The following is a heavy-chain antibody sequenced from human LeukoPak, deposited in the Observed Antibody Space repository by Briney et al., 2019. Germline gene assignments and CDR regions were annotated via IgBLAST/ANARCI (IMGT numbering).Heavy chain of an antibody. CDR1: GFTFSSYA. CDR2: ISYDGSNK. CDR3: ARDGPGIAVAGPYYYYYGMDV. D-gene: IGHD6-19*01. J-gene: IGHJ6*02. V-gene: IGHV3-30-3*01. Sequence: PGRSLRLSCAASGFTFSSYAMHWVRQAPGKGLEWVAVISYDGSNKYYADSVKGRFTISRDNSKNTLYLQMNSLRAEDTAVYYCARDGPGIAVAGPYYYYYGMDVWGPGTTVTVSS.